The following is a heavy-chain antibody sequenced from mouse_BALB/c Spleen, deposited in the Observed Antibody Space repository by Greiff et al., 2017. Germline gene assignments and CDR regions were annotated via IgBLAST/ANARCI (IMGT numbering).Heavy chain of an antibody. D-gene: IGHD2-4*01. V-gene: IGHV3-2*02. CDR1: GYSITSDYA. CDR3: ARLDYDYDNYAMDY. Sequence: EVQLVESGPGLVKPSQSLSLTCTVTGYSITSDYAWNWIRQFPGNKLEWMGYISYSGSTSYNPSLKSRISITRDTSKNQFFLQLNSVTTEDTATYYCARLDYDYDNYAMDYWGQGTSVTVSS. J-gene: IGHJ4*01. CDR2: ISYSGST.